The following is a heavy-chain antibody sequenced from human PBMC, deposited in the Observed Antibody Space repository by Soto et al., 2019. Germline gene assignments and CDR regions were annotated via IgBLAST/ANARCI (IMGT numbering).Heavy chain of an antibody. J-gene: IGHJ4*02. Sequence: SETLSLTCTVSGGSISNYYWSWIRQPPGKGLEWIGYIYYSGNTNYNPSLKSRVTISVDTSKNQFSLKLSSVTAADTAVYYCARRYGYSFDYWGQGTLVTVSS. V-gene: IGHV4-59*08. D-gene: IGHD1-1*01. CDR1: GGSISNYY. CDR2: IYYSGNT. CDR3: ARRYGYSFDY.